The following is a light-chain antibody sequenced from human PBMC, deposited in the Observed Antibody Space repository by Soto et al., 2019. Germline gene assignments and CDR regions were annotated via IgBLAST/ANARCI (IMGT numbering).Light chain of an antibody. V-gene: IGKV3D-15*01. CDR1: QSVSNN. Sequence: EIVLTQSPGTLSLSPGERATLSCRASQSVSNNLAWYQQKPGQAPRLLIYGASTRATGIPARFSGSGSGTEFTLTISSLQSEDFAVYYCQQYNNWPPTTFGGGTKVDIK. CDR2: GAS. J-gene: IGKJ4*01. CDR3: QQYNNWPPTT.